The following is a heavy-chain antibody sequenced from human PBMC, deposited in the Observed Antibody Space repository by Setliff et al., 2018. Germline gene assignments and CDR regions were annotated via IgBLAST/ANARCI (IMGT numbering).Heavy chain of an antibody. Sequence: GESLKISCAASGFTFSRYSMNWVRQGPGKGLEWVSYISASSSTIYYSGSVKGRFTISRDNAKNSLFLQMNGLRADDTAVYYCARDLGGGNGHDLWGRGTLVTVSS. CDR1: GFTFSRYS. CDR2: ISASSSTI. CDR3: ARDLGGGNGHDL. D-gene: IGHD2-15*01. V-gene: IGHV3-48*01. J-gene: IGHJ5*02.